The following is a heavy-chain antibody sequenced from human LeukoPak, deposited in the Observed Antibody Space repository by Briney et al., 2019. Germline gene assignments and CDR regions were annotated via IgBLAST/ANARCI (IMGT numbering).Heavy chain of an antibody. J-gene: IGHJ4*02. CDR3: VRGRTVVVPAAIPNY. Sequence: ASVKVSCKASGYTFTGYYMHWVRQAPGQGLEWMGWINPNSGGTNYAQKFQGRVTMTRDTSISTAYMELSRLRSDDTAVYYCVRGRTVVVPAAIPNYWGQGTLVTVSS. CDR1: GYTFTGYY. D-gene: IGHD2-2*02. V-gene: IGHV1-2*02. CDR2: INPNSGGT.